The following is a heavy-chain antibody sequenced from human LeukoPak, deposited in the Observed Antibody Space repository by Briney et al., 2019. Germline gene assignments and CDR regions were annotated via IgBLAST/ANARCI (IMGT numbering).Heavy chain of an antibody. CDR2: INWNGGST. D-gene: IGHD3-3*01. J-gene: IGHJ3*02. Sequence: PGGSLRLSCAASGFTFDDYGMSWVRQAPGKGLEWVSGINWNGGSTGYADSVKGRFTISRDNAKKSLYLQMNSLRAEDTALYYCARDGVPYYDFWSGSYAFDIWGQGTMVTVSS. CDR1: GFTFDDYG. V-gene: IGHV3-20*04. CDR3: ARDGVPYYDFWSGSYAFDI.